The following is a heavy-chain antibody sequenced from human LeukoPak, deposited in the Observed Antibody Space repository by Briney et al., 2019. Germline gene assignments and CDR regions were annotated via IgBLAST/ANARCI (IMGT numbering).Heavy chain of an antibody. CDR1: GGSFSGYY. CDR2: INHSGST. J-gene: IGHJ4*02. V-gene: IGHV4-34*01. CDR3: ARIVGYFDWLEYIDY. Sequence: SETLSLTCAVYGGSFSGYYWSWIRQPPGKGLEWIGEINHSGSTNYNPSLKSRVTISVDTSKNQFSLKLSSVTAADTAVYYCARIVGYFDWLEYIDYWGQGTLVTVSS. D-gene: IGHD3-9*01.